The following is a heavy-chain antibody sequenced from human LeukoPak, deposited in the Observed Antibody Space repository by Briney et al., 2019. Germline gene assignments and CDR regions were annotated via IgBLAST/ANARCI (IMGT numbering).Heavy chain of an antibody. CDR2: IIPILGIA. V-gene: IGHV1-69*04. D-gene: IGHD3-9*01. CDR1: GGTFSSYA. J-gene: IGHJ4*02. CDR3: ATDRQYDILTGHYRGVVRLEY. Sequence: GASVKVSCKASGGTFSSYAISWVRQAPGQGLEWMGRIIPILGIANYAQKFQGRVTTTADKSTSTAYMELSSLRSEDTALYYCATDRQYDILTGHYRGVVRLEYWGQGTLVTVSS.